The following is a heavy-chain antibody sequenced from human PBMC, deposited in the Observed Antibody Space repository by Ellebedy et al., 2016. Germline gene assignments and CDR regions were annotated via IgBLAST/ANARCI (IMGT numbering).Heavy chain of an antibody. Sequence: GGSLRLXXAASGFTFSSYWMSWVRQAPGKGLEWVANIKQDGSEKYYVDSVKGRFTISRDNAKNSLYLQMNSLRAEDTAVYYCAREEGVVVSNWFDPWGQGTLVTVSS. CDR3: AREEGVVVSNWFDP. D-gene: IGHD2-2*01. CDR1: GFTFSSYW. CDR2: IKQDGSEK. J-gene: IGHJ5*02. V-gene: IGHV3-7*03.